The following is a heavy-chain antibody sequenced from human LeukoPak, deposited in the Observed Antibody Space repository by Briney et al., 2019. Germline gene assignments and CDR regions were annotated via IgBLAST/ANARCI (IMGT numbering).Heavy chain of an antibody. J-gene: IGHJ3*02. V-gene: IGHV3-30*02. CDR1: GFTFSSYA. Sequence: GGSLRLSCAASGFTFSSYAMHWVRQAPGKGLEWVASLRYDGSDKDYGDSVKGRFPISRDNSKNTVYLQMNSLRPEDTAVYFCAKGSLIIVVEDAFDIWGQGTMVIVSS. CDR3: AKGSLIIVVEDAFDI. D-gene: IGHD3-22*01. CDR2: LRYDGSDK.